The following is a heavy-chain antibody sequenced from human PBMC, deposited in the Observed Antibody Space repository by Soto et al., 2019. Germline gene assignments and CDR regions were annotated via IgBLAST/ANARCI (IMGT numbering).Heavy chain of an antibody. Sequence: QVHLVQSGAEVKKPGASVKVSCKASGYTFTSYGITWVRQAPGQGLEWMGWISAHNGNTVYAQKLQGRVIVTRDTSTSTAYIDLRSLISDDTAVYYCARGRYGDYWGQGALVTVSS. V-gene: IGHV1-18*01. D-gene: IGHD1-1*01. CDR1: GYTFTSYG. CDR3: ARGRYGDY. J-gene: IGHJ4*02. CDR2: ISAHNGNT.